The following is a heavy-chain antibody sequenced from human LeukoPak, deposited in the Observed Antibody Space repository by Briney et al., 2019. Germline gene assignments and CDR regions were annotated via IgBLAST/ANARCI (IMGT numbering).Heavy chain of an antibody. D-gene: IGHD5-18*01. J-gene: IGHJ4*02. CDR2: IYDSGST. Sequence: SETLSLTCTVSGGSISSYYWSWIRQPPGKGLEWIGYIYDSGSTNYNPSLKSRVTISVDTSKNQFSLKLSSVTAADTAVYYCARGFSDTAMVSSLGYWGQGTLVTVSS. CDR3: ARGFSDTAMVSSLGY. CDR1: GGSISSYY. V-gene: IGHV4-59*12.